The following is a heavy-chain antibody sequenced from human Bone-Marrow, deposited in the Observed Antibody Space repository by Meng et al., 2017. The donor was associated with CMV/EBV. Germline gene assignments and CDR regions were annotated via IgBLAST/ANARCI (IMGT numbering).Heavy chain of an antibody. CDR2: ISSSGSTI. Sequence: GESLKISCAASGFTFSSYSMNWVRQAPGKGLEWVSYISSSGSTIYYADSVKGRFTISRDNAKNSLYLQMNSLRAEDTAVYYWARTKVPAAIAHDAVDIWGQGTMVTVSS. CDR3: ARTKVPAAIAHDAVDI. CDR1: GFTFSSYS. D-gene: IGHD2-2*02. J-gene: IGHJ3*02. V-gene: IGHV3-48*04.